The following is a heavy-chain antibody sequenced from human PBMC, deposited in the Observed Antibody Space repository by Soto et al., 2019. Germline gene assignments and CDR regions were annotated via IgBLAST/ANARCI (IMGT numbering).Heavy chain of an antibody. V-gene: IGHV3-21*01. CDR3: ARDRGSSTSSFDY. CDR2: ISSSSSYI. J-gene: IGHJ4*02. D-gene: IGHD2-2*01. CDR1: GFTFSSYS. Sequence: GGSLRLSCAASGFTFSSYSMNWVRQAPGKGLEWVSSISSSSSYIYYADSVKGRFTISRDNAKNSLYLQMNSLRAEDTAVYYCARDRGSSTSSFDYWGQGTLVTVSS.